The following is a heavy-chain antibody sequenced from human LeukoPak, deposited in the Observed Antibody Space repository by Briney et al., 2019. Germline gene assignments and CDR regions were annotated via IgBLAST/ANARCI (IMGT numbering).Heavy chain of an antibody. D-gene: IGHD4/OR15-4a*01. CDR1: GFTFSSHG. J-gene: IGHJ4*02. CDR2: VSGSGGST. V-gene: IGHV3-23*01. Sequence: GGSLRLSCAASGFTFSSHGMSWVRQAPGKGLEWVSAVSGSGGSTYYADSVKGRFTISRDNSKNTLHLQMNSLRAEDTAVYYCAKPAKTDYVDYWGQGTLVTVSS. CDR3: AKPAKTDYVDY.